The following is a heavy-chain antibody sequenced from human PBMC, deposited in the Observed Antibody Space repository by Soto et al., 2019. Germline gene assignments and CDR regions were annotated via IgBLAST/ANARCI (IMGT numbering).Heavy chain of an antibody. CDR1: GYSFTSYW. J-gene: IGHJ4*02. D-gene: IGHD6-13*01. V-gene: IGHV5-10-1*01. CDR3: ARLQAAAGDNDLTFDY. Sequence: EVQLVQSGAEVKKPGESLRISCKGSGYSFTSYWISWVRQMPGKGLERMGRIDPSDSYTNYSTSFQGHATISADKSISTAYLQWSSLKASDTAMYYCARLQAAAGDNDLTFDYWGQGTLVTVSS. CDR2: IDPSDSYT.